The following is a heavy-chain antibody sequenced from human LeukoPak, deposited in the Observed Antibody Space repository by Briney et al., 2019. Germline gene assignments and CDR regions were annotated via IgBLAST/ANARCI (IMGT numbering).Heavy chain of an antibody. CDR2: ISSSSSTI. V-gene: IGHV3-48*01. CDR1: GFTFSSYS. CDR3: ASAIAARRGVY. Sequence: GGSLRLSCAASGFTFSSYSMNWVRQAPGKGLEWVSYISSSSSTIYYADSVKGRFTISRDNAKNSLYLQMNSLRAEDTAAYYCASAIAARRGVYWGQGTLVTVSS. D-gene: IGHD6-6*01. J-gene: IGHJ4*02.